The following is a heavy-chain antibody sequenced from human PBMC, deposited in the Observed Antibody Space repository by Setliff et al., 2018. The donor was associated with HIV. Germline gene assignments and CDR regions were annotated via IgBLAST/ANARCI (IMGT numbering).Heavy chain of an antibody. D-gene: IGHD2-15*01. Sequence: ASVKVSCKASGYPFSKYGINWVRQAPGLGLEWMGWISAYNGKTDFAQKFQDRVSVTTDTSTNTVHMELMRLTSDDTAVYYCAREGVATPDEEGYYFDQWGQGTLVTVSS. V-gene: IGHV1-18*01. J-gene: IGHJ4*02. CDR3: AREGVATPDEEGYYFDQ. CDR2: ISAYNGKT. CDR1: GYPFSKYG.